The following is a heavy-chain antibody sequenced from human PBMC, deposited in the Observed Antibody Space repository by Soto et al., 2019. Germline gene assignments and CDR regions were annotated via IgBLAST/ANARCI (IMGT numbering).Heavy chain of an antibody. V-gene: IGHV4-59*01. Sequence: SETLSLTCTVSGGSISSYYWSWIRQPPGKGLEWIGYIFNGGSSNYNPSLKSRVTISVDTSNNQFSLRLSSVTAADTAMYFCARARGSNWPFDYWGQGTLVTVSS. J-gene: IGHJ4*02. CDR3: ARARGSNWPFDY. D-gene: IGHD6-13*01. CDR1: GGSISSYY. CDR2: IFNGGSS.